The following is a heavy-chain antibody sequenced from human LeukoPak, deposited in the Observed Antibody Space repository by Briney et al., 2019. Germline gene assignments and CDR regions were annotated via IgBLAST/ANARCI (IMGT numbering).Heavy chain of an antibody. CDR3: AKTSTYYDFWSGYYSYYYYYMDV. CDR2: ISGSGGST. D-gene: IGHD3-3*01. J-gene: IGHJ6*03. Sequence: GGSLRLSCAASGFTFSSYGMSWVRQAPGKGLEWVSAISGSGGSTYYADSVKGRFTISRDNSKNTLYLQMNSLRAEDTAVYYCAKTSTYYDFWSGYYSYYYYYMDVWGKGTTVTVSS. CDR1: GFTFSSYG. V-gene: IGHV3-23*01.